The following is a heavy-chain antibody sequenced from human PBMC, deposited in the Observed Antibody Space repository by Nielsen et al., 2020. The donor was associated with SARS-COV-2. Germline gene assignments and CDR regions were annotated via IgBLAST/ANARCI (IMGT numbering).Heavy chain of an antibody. D-gene: IGHD2-2*01. Sequence: WVRQAPGQGLEWMGWINTNTGNPTYAQGFTGRFVFSLDTSVSTAYLQISSLKAEDTAVYYCARGDIVVVPAAPGWYYYYGMDVWGQGTTVTVSS. J-gene: IGHJ6*02. CDR3: ARGDIVVVPAAPGWYYYYGMDV. CDR2: INTNTGNP. V-gene: IGHV7-4-1*02.